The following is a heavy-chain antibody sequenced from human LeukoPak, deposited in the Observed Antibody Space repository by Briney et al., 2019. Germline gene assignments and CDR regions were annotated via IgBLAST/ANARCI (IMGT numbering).Heavy chain of an antibody. Sequence: ASVKVSCKVSGYTLTELSMHWVRQAPGNGLEWMGGFDPEDGETMYAQKFQGRVTMTEDTSTDTAYMELSSLRSEDTAVYYCATGVVGATGFDAFDIWGQGTMVTVSS. D-gene: IGHD1-26*01. CDR2: FDPEDGET. V-gene: IGHV1-24*01. J-gene: IGHJ3*02. CDR1: GYTLTELS. CDR3: ATGVVGATGFDAFDI.